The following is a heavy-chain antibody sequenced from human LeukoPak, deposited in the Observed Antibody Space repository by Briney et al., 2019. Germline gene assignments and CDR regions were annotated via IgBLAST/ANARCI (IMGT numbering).Heavy chain of an antibody. CDR1: GFSFSVHA. V-gene: IGHV3-23*01. CDR2: ISGSGGST. Sequence: GGSLRLSCAASGFSFSVHAMSWVRQAPGQGLEWVSAISGSGGSTYYADSVKGRFTISRDNSKNTLYLQMNSLRAEDTAVYYCAKDHGFGESGYWGQGTLVTVSS. CDR3: AKDHGFGESGY. J-gene: IGHJ4*02. D-gene: IGHD3-10*01.